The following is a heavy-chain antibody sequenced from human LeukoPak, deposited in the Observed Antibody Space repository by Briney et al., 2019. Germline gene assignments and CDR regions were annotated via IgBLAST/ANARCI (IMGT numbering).Heavy chain of an antibody. J-gene: IGHJ6*02. V-gene: IGHV4-59*01. D-gene: IGHD5-18*01. CDR3: ARGGYTIMDV. CDR1: GDSISSYY. CDR2: IYYTGST. Sequence: SETLSLTCTVSGDSISSYYWSWIRQPPGKGLEWIAYIYYTGSTDYNPSLKGRVTISVDTSKNQFSLKLNSVTAADAAVYYCARGGYTIMDVWGQGTTVTVSS.